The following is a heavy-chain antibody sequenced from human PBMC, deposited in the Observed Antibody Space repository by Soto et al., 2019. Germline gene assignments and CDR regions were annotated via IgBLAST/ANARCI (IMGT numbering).Heavy chain of an antibody. CDR1: GYSFINYA. Sequence: ASVKVSCKASGYSFINYAISWVRQAPGQGLEWMGWINPNNVNTKYAQKFQGRVTMTTDTSTSTASMELRSLTSDDTAVYYCARVAMVRGLIVTATGFDDWGQGTLVTVSS. CDR3: ARVAMVRGLIVTATGFDD. J-gene: IGHJ4*02. V-gene: IGHV1-18*04. D-gene: IGHD3-10*01. CDR2: INPNNVNT.